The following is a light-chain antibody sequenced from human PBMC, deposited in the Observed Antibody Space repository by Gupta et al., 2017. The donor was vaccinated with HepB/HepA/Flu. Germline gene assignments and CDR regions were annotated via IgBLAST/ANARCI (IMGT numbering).Light chain of an antibody. Sequence: DIVMTQTPLSSPVTLGQPASISCRSSQSLLHSDGRTYLSWIQQRPGQPPRPLIYQISNRVSGVPDRFSGSGAGTDFTLTITSVEAEDVGVYYCRQAKHFPLTFGGGTKVEIK. V-gene: IGKV2-24*01. J-gene: IGKJ4*01. CDR2: QIS. CDR3: RQAKHFPLT. CDR1: QSLLHSDGRTY.